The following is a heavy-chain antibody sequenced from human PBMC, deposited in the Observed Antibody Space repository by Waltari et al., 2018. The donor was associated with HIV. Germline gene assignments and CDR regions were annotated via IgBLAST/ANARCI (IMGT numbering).Heavy chain of an antibody. J-gene: IGHJ4*02. CDR3: ARDKAPYSTSSAVDH. CDR2: IWYDGGDK. CDR1: GFTFSSFG. D-gene: IGHD6-6*01. V-gene: IGHV3-33*01. Sequence: VQLVESGGGVVQPGGSLRLSCAASGFTFSSFGIHWVRQAPGSGRQWGAGIWYDGGDKFYAESVKGRFSISRDNSRNTVFLQMNRLRVEDTALYYYARDKAPYSTSSAVDHWGQGTLVTVSS.